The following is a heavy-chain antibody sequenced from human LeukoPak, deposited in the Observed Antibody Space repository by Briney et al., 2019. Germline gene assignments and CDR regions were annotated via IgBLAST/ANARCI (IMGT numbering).Heavy chain of an antibody. D-gene: IGHD5-12*01. V-gene: IGHV1-2*04. Sequence: ASVKVSCKASGYTFTGYYMHWVRQAPGQGLEWMGWINPSSGGTNYAQKFQGWVTMTRDTSISTAYMELSRLRSDDTAVYYCARVGGYARYDAFDIWGQGTMVTVSS. CDR1: GYTFTGYY. CDR3: ARVGGYARYDAFDI. CDR2: INPSSGGT. J-gene: IGHJ3*02.